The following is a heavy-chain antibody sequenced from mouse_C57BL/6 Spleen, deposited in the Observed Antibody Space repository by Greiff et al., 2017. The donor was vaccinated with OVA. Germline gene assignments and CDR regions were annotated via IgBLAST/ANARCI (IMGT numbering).Heavy chain of an antibody. J-gene: IGHJ1*03. CDR1: GFTFSSYA. Sequence: EVNVVESGGGLVKPGGSLKLSCAASGFTFSSYAMSWVRQTPEKRLEWVATISDGGSYTYYPDNVKGRFTISRDNAKNNLYLQMSHLKSEDTAMYYCARDNYGSSYPWWYFDVWGTGTTVTVSS. V-gene: IGHV5-4*01. CDR3: ARDNYGSSYPWWYFDV. CDR2: ISDGGSYT. D-gene: IGHD1-1*01.